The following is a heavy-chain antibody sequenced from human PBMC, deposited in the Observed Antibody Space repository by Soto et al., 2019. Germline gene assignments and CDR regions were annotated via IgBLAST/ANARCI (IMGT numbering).Heavy chain of an antibody. CDR3: AGAVAVPYYYGMDV. J-gene: IGHJ6*02. D-gene: IGHD6-19*01. CDR2: IYYSGST. Sequence: SETLSLTCTVSGGSISSSSYFWRWIRQPPRKVLEWIGSIYYSGSTNCNPSLKSRVTISVDTSKNQFSLKLTSVTAADTAVYYCAGAVAVPYYYGMDVWGQGTTVTVSS. V-gene: IGHV4-39*07. CDR1: GGSISSSSYF.